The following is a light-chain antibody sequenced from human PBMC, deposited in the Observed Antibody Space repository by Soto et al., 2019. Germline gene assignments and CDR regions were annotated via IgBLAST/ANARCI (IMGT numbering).Light chain of an antibody. J-gene: IGKJ4*01. CDR2: KAS. V-gene: IGKV1-5*03. Sequence: DIQMTQSPSTLSASVGDSVTITCRASQSISPWLAWYQQKPGKAPTLLIYKASSLEGGVPSRFSGSGSGTDFKINTSSLKPEEFANYYCQQYNTYPLTFGGVTKV. CDR1: QSISPW. CDR3: QQYNTYPLT.